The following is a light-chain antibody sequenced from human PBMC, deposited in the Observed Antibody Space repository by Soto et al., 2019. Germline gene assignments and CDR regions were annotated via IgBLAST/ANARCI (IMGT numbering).Light chain of an antibody. CDR2: STS. J-gene: IGLJ3*02. CDR3: FLYLGNAMWV. CDR1: SGSVSAAFY. Sequence: QTVVTQEPSLSVSPGGTVTVTCGLTSGSVSAAFYPSWFQQTPGQAPRTLIYSTSVRSSGVPDRFSGSILGNKAALTITGPQGDNECDFSCFLYLGNAMWVSGGET. V-gene: IGLV8-61*01.